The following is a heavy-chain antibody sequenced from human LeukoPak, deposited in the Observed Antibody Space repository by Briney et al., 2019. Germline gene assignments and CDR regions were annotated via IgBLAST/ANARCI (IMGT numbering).Heavy chain of an antibody. Sequence: TGGSLRLSCAASGFTFSSYAMHWDRQAPGKGLEWVAVISYDGSNKYYADSVKGRFTISRDNSKNTLYLQMNSLRAEDTAVYYCAIGSGWSTPPYWGQGTLVTVSS. D-gene: IGHD6-19*01. J-gene: IGHJ4*02. V-gene: IGHV3-30*04. CDR3: AIGSGWSTPPY. CDR1: GFTFSSYA. CDR2: ISYDGSNK.